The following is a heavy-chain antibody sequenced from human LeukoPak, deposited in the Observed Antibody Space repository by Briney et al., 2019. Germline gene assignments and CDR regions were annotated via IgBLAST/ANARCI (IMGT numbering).Heavy chain of an antibody. D-gene: IGHD3-22*01. V-gene: IGHV1-18*01. CDR2: ISAYNGNT. J-gene: IGHJ6*03. CDR3: ARQVVVVIYYYYYYMDV. Sequence: GASVNVSCKASGYTFTSYGISWVRQAPGQGIEWMGWISAYNGNTNYAQKLQGRVTMTTDTSTSTAYMELSSLRSDDTAVYYCARQVVVVIYYYYYYMDVWAKETTVTVFS. CDR1: GYTFTSYG.